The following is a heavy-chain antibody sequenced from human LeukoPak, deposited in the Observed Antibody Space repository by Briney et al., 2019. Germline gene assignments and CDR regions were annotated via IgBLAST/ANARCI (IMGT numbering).Heavy chain of an antibody. V-gene: IGHV3-21*01. CDR3: ARGSYYAPYYFDY. D-gene: IGHD1-26*01. Sequence: PGGSLRLSCAASGFTFSSYTMNWVRQAPGKGLEWISSIRTGSGYISYADSVKGRFTISRDNAKNPLFLQVNSLRDEDTAVYYCARGSYYAPYYFDYWGQGTLVTVSS. CDR2: IRTGSGYI. CDR1: GFTFSSYT. J-gene: IGHJ4*02.